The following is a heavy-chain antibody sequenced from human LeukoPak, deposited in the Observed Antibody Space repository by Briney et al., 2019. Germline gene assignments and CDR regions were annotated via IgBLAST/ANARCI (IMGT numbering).Heavy chain of an antibody. CDR3: ARAKAQWLPPGGYYFDY. CDR2: TYYRSKWYN. D-gene: IGHD6-19*01. Sequence: SQTLSLTCAISGDSVSSNSAAWNWIRQSPSRGLEWLGRTYYRSKWYNDYAVSVKSRITINPDTSKNQFSLQLNSVTPEDTAVYYCARAKAQWLPPGGYYFDYWGQGTLVTVSS. CDR1: GDSVSSNSAA. V-gene: IGHV6-1*01. J-gene: IGHJ4*02.